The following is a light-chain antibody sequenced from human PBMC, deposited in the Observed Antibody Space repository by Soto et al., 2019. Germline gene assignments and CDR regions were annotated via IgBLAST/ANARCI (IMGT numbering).Light chain of an antibody. J-gene: IGLJ2*01. Sequence: QSALTQPPSVSGAPGQRVTISCTGSSPNIGAGYDVHWYQQLPGRAPKLLIYGNTNRPSGVPDRFSGSKSGTSASLAITGLQAEDEADYYCLSFDSSLSVVFGGGTKLTVL. V-gene: IGLV1-40*01. CDR2: GNT. CDR3: LSFDSSLSVV. CDR1: SPNIGAGYD.